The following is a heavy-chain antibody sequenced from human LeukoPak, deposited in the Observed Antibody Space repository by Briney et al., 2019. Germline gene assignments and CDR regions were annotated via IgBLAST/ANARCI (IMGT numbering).Heavy chain of an antibody. V-gene: IGHV3-30*18. CDR3: AKDLFLAAGGD. J-gene: IGHJ4*02. Sequence: GGSLRLSCAASGFIFTDYGMHWVRQAPGKGLEWVAVISYDGSNKYYADSVKGRFTISRDNSKNTLYLQMNSLRAEDTAVYYCAKDLFLAAGGDWGQGTLVTVSS. CDR2: ISYDGSNK. D-gene: IGHD6-13*01. CDR1: GFIFTDYG.